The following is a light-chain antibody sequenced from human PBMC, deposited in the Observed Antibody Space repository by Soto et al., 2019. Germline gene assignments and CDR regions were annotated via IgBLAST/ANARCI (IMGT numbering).Light chain of an antibody. CDR1: SSDVGGYNS. Sequence: QSALTQPRSVSGSPGQSVTISCTGTSSDVGGYNSVSWYQQRPGKAPKLMIYVVTKRPSGVPARFSGSKSGNTASLTISGLQAEDEADYYCSSYAGGNNLVVFGGGTQLTVL. J-gene: IGLJ7*01. CDR2: VVT. V-gene: IGLV2-11*01. CDR3: SSYAGGNNLVV.